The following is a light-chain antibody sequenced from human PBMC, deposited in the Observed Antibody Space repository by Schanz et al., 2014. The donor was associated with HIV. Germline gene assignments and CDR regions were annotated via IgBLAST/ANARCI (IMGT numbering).Light chain of an antibody. Sequence: QSVLTQPPSASGTPGQRVTLSCSGSSSNIGSNTVNWYQQLPGTAPKLLIYSNNQRPSGVPGRLSGSKSGTSASLAISGLQSEDEADYYCCSYAGSRVFGGGTKLTVL. J-gene: IGLJ3*02. CDR2: SNN. CDR1: SSNIGSNT. CDR3: CSYAGSRV. V-gene: IGLV1-44*01.